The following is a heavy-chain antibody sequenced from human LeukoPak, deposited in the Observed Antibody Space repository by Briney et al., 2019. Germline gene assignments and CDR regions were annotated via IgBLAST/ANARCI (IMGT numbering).Heavy chain of an antibody. J-gene: IGHJ6*02. CDR1: GFTSSSYS. CDR2: ISSSSSYI. Sequence: GGSLRLSCAASGFTSSSYSMNSGRQAPGKGLEWVSSISSSSSYIYYADSVKGRFTISRDNAKNSLYLQMNSLRAEDTAVYYCARVRSFNFVSGGSYGIDDWGQGTTVTVSS. V-gene: IGHV3-21*01. CDR3: ARVRSFNFVSGGSYGIDD. D-gene: IGHD3-10*01.